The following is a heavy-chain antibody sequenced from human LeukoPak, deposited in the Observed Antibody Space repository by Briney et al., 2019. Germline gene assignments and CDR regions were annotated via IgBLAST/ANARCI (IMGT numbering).Heavy chain of an antibody. CDR2: IIPIFGTA. CDR3: ARGMGTVDY. D-gene: IGHD1-7*01. CDR1: GGTFSSYA. J-gene: IGHJ4*02. V-gene: IGHV1-69*13. Sequence: SVKVSCKASGGTFSSYAISWVRQAPGQGLEWMGGIIPIFGTANYAQKFQGRVTITADESTSTAYLQWSSLKASDTAMYYCARGMGTVDYWGQGTLVTVSS.